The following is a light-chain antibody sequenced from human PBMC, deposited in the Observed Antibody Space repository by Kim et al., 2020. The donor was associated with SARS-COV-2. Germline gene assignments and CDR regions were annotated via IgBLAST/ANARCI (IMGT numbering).Light chain of an antibody. CDR1: SGSIASNY. Sequence: GKTVTISCTRSSGSIASNYVPWYQQRPGSAPTTVIYEDDQRPSGVPDRFSASIDRSSNSASLTISRLKTEDEADYYCQSYDRSNVVFGGGTQLTVL. CDR2: EDD. V-gene: IGLV6-57*03. J-gene: IGLJ2*01. CDR3: QSYDRSNVV.